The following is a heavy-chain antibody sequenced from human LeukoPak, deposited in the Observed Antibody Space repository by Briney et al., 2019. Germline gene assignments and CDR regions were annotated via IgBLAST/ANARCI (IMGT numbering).Heavy chain of an antibody. J-gene: IGHJ4*02. CDR3: ARHLYDGDYTEDY. D-gene: IGHD4-17*01. V-gene: IGHV4-34*01. Sequence: SETLSLTCAVYGGSFSGCYWSWIRQPPGKGLEWIGEINHSGSTYYNPSLKSRVTISVDTSKNQFSLKLSSVTAADTAVYYCARHLYDGDYTEDYWGQGTLVTVSS. CDR2: INHSGST. CDR1: GGSFSGCY.